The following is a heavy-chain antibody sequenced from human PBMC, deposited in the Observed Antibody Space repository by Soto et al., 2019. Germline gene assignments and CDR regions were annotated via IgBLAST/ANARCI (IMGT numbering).Heavy chain of an antibody. CDR3: AKDGGGRRIPYSYCMDV. CDR1: GFTFSSYG. CDR2: ISYEGSNK. Sequence: QVQLVESGGGVVQPGRSLRLSCAASGFTFSSYGMHWVRQAPGKGLEWVAVISYEGSNKYYADSVKGRFTISRDNAKNTLYREMNSLRAEDTAVYYCAKDGGGRRIPYSYCMDVWGQGTTVTVSS. V-gene: IGHV3-30*18. D-gene: IGHD2-15*01. J-gene: IGHJ6*02.